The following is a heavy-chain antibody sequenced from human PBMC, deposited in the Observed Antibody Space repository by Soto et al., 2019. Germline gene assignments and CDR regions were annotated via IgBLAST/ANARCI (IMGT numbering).Heavy chain of an antibody. CDR3: ARCTGTMIPY. Sequence: SETLSLTCTVSGGSIGSSSYYWGWIRQPPGKGLEWIGTIFSRGSTYYNPSLKSRVIISEDTSKNRVSLNLRSVTAADAAVYYCARCTGTMIPYWGQGTLVTVSS. CDR1: GGSIGSSSYY. V-gene: IGHV4-39*01. J-gene: IGHJ4*02. CDR2: IFSRGST. D-gene: IGHD1-7*01.